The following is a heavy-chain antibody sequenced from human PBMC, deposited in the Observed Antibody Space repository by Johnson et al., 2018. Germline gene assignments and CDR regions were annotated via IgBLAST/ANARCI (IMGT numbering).Heavy chain of an antibody. CDR3: ARGDFPKSDFFYNYYYMGV. CDR1: GFTFGEYA. J-gene: IGHJ6*03. CDR2: VSWDGSTT. Sequence: VQLVESGGLVVQPGGSLRLSCVTSGFTFGEYAMHWVRQAPGKGLEWVSLVSWDGSTTYYADSEQGRFTITRDNSKNSLYLQMNGLRTEDTALDYCARGDFPKSDFFYNYYYMGVWGKGTTVTVSS. D-gene: IGHD2/OR15-2a*01. V-gene: IGHV3-43*01.